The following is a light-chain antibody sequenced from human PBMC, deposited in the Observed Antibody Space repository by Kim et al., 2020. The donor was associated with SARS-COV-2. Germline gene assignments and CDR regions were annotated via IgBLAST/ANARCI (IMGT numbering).Light chain of an antibody. CDR2: DAS. CDR3: QQYDNPPYT. Sequence: DIQMTQSPSSLSASVGDRVTITYQASQDISNYLNWYQQKPGKAPKLLIYDASNLETGVTSRFSGSGSGTDFTFTISSLQPEDIATYYCQQYDNPPYTFGQGTKLEI. V-gene: IGKV1-33*01. J-gene: IGKJ2*01. CDR1: QDISNY.